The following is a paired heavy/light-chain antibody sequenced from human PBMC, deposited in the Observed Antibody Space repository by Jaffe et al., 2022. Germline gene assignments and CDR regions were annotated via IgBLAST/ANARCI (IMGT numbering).Heavy chain of an antibody. CDR1: GFTFRSFG. CDR3: ATGSSNGYLRDAPEI. V-gene: IGHV3-30*02. Sequence: QVQLVESGGGVFQPGGSLKVSCAASGFTFRSFGMHWVRQAPGKGLEWVAFILYDGINKYYADSVKGRFSISRDNFKNTLYLQMNSLRGEDTAVYYCATGSSNGYLRDAPEIWGQGTMVTVSS. D-gene: IGHD5-12*01. J-gene: IGHJ3*02. CDR2: ILYDGINK.
Light chain of an antibody. CDR3: SSYTSSTTVV. CDR2: EVN. V-gene: IGLV2-14*01. J-gene: IGLJ2*01. Sequence: QSALTQPASVSGSPGQSITISCTGTSSDVGGYNYVSWYQQHPGKAPKLMIYEVNNRPSGVSNRFSASKSGNTASLTISGLQAEDEADYYCSSYTSSTTVVFGGGTKVTVL. CDR1: SSDVGGYNY.